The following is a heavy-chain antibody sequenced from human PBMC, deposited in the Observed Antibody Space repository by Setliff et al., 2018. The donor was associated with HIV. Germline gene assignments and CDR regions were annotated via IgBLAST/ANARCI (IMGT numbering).Heavy chain of an antibody. CDR2: IYTSGIT. V-gene: IGHV4-4*08. D-gene: IGHD3-16*01. CDR1: GGSISSYY. J-gene: IGHJ5*02. CDR3: AKRTFGSGRLDP. Sequence: KPSETLSLTCTVSGGSISSYYWSWIRLPPGKGLEWIGYIYTSGITNYNPSLKSRVTISMDTSKNQFSLNLNSVTATDTAVYYCAKRTFGSGRLDPWGQGTLVTVSS.